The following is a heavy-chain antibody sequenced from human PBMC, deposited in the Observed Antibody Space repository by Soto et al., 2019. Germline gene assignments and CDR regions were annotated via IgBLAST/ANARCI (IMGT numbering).Heavy chain of an antibody. Sequence: PEALRDPYSGSGGSISRYYWSWIRQPPEKGLEWIGYMYYSGSTNYNPSLKSRVTISVDTSKNQFSLPLSSVTAADTAVYYCARGVRLDHRPPTQLDYRCPGPLGTVSS. D-gene: IGHD6-25*01. CDR1: GGSISRYY. V-gene: IGHV4-59*01. J-gene: IGHJ4*02. CDR3: ARGVRLDHRPPTQLDY. CDR2: MYYSGST.